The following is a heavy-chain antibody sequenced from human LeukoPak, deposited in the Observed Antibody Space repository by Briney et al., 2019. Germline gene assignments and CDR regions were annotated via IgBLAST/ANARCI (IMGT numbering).Heavy chain of an antibody. D-gene: IGHD3-10*01. V-gene: IGHV1-2*02. J-gene: IGHJ5*02. Sequence: GASVKVSCKASGCTFTGYYMHWVRQAPGQGLEWMGWINPNSGGTNYAQKFQGRVTMTRDTSISTAYMELSRLRSDDTAVYYCARTSMVRGVNINRSWFDPWGQGTLVTVSS. CDR3: ARTSMVRGVNINRSWFDP. CDR2: INPNSGGT. CDR1: GCTFTGYY.